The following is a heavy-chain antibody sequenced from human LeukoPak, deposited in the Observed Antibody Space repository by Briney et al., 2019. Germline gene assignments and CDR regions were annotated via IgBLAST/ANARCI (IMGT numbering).Heavy chain of an antibody. J-gene: IGHJ4*02. Sequence: GGSLRLSCAASGVTFSNYAMSWVRQAPGKGLEWVSAISGTAGSTYYADSVKGRFTISRDNSKNTPNLQMNSLGAEETAVYYCAKGKTTGGGPGYYFDYWGQGTLVTVSS. CDR2: ISGTAGST. CDR1: GVTFSNYA. D-gene: IGHD1/OR15-1a*01. V-gene: IGHV3-23*01. CDR3: AKGKTTGGGPGYYFDY.